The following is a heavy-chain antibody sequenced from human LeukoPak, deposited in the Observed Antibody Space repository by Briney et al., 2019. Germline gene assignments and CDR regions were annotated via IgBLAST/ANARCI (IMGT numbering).Heavy chain of an antibody. D-gene: IGHD3-22*01. CDR1: GGSISSGSYY. J-gene: IGHJ6*03. CDR2: IYTSGST. CDR3: ARDQGLSPMNYYYYYYMDV. Sequence: SETLSLTCTVSGGSISSGSYYWGWIRQPAGKGLEWIGRIYTSGSTNYNPSLKSRVTISVDTSKNQFSLKLSSVTAADTAVYYCARDQGLSPMNYYYYYYMDVWGKGTTLTVSS. V-gene: IGHV4-61*02.